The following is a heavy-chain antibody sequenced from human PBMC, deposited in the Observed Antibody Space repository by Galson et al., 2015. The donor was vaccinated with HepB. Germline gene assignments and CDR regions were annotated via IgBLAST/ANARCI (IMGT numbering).Heavy chain of an antibody. V-gene: IGHV3-23*01. CDR1: GFAFDTHA. CDR2: ISGNGDST. Sequence: SLRLSCAASGFAFDTHAMSWVRQAPGRGLEWISGISGNGDSTFYADSVKGRSTVSRGNSNNMLYLQMNSLRAEDAGLYLCAKGYGLFDSWGQGILVTVSS. D-gene: IGHD5-18*01. CDR3: AKGYGLFDS. J-gene: IGHJ5*01.